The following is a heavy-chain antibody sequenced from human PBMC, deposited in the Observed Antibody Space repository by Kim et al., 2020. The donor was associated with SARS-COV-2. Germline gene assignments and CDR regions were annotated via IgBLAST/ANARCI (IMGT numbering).Heavy chain of an antibody. CDR3: ALRVTGIFGVVIVDY. V-gene: IGHV4-34*01. CDR1: GGSFSGYY. CDR2: INHSGST. D-gene: IGHD3-3*01. J-gene: IGHJ4*02. Sequence: SETLSLTCAVYGGSFSGYYWSWIRQPPGKGLEWIGEINHSGSTNYNPSLKSRVTISVDTSKNQFSLKLSSVTAADTAVYYCALRVTGIFGVVIVDYWGQGTLVTVSS.